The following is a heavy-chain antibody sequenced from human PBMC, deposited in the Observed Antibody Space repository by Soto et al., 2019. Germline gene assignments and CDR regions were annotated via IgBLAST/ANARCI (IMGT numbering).Heavy chain of an antibody. Sequence: QVQLVHSGAEVKKPGSSVKVSCKASGGTFSSYTISWVRQAPGQGLEWMGRIIPILGIANYAQKFQGRVTITADKSTSTAYMELSSLRSEDTAVYYCARRFSYYDSSGYYYGMDVWGQGTTVTVSS. CDR3: ARRFSYYDSSGYYYGMDV. CDR1: GGTFSSYT. J-gene: IGHJ6*02. CDR2: IIPILGIA. V-gene: IGHV1-69*02. D-gene: IGHD3-22*01.